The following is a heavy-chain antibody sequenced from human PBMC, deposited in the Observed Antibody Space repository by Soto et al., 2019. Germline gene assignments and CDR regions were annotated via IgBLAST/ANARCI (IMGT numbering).Heavy chain of an antibody. CDR2: IWHDGSNR. CDR3: VREAVVAGTVTYNWLES. V-gene: IGHV3-33*01. Sequence: QVQLVESGGGVVQPGRSLRLSCGASGFTFSRYGMHWVRQAPGKGLEWVAVIWHDGSNRYYVDSVKGRFTISRDNSKNTLYLEMNSLRAEDTAVYYCVREAVVAGTVTYNWLESWGQGTLVTVSS. CDR1: GFTFSRYG. J-gene: IGHJ5*01. D-gene: IGHD2-15*01.